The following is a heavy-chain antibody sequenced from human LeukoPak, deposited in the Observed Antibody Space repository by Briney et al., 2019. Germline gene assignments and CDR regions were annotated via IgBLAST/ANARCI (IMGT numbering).Heavy chain of an antibody. CDR3: AKGAGVHDAFDI. V-gene: IGHV3-33*06. CDR2: IWYDGSNK. CDR1: GFTFSNYG. J-gene: IGHJ3*02. Sequence: GRSLRLSCAASGFTFSNYGMHWVRQAPGKGLEWVAVIWYDGSNKYYADSVKGRFTISRDNSKNTLYLQMNSLRAEDTAVYFCAKGAGVHDAFDIWGQGTMVTVSS. D-gene: IGHD6-19*01.